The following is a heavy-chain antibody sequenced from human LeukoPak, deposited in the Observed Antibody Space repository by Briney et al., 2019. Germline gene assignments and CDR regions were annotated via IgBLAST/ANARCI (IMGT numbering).Heavy chain of an antibody. V-gene: IGHV1-2*02. CDR3: ARDYGDYAHWYFDL. CDR2: INPNSGGT. D-gene: IGHD4-17*01. CDR1: GYTFTGYY. J-gene: IGHJ2*01. Sequence: GASVKVSCKASGYTFTGYYMHWVRQAPGQGLEWMGWINPNSGGTNYAQKFQGRVTMTRDTSISTAYMELSRLRSDDTAVYYCARDYGDYAHWYFDLWGRGTLVTVSS.